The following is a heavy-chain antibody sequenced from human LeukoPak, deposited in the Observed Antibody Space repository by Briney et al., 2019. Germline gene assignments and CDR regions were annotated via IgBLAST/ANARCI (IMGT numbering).Heavy chain of an antibody. J-gene: IGHJ5*02. V-gene: IGHV4-34*01. CDR3: ARRGSKSGWFDP. Sequence: SETLSLTCAVYVGSFSGYYWSWIRQPPGKGLEWIGEINHSGSTNYNPSLKSRVTISVDTSKNQISLKLSSVTAADTAVYYCARRGSKSGWFDPWGQGTLVTVSS. CDR2: INHSGST. CDR1: VGSFSGYY. D-gene: IGHD2-15*01.